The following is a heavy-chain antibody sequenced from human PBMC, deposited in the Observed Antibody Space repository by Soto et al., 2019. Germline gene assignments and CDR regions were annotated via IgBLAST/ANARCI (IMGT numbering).Heavy chain of an antibody. J-gene: IGHJ6*02. CDR3: VKDGSSGWPYYYGMDV. CDR1: GFTFSSYG. CDR2: ISYDGRNK. D-gene: IGHD6-19*01. V-gene: IGHV3-30*18. Sequence: QVQLVESGGGGVQPGRSLRLSCAASGFTFSSYGMHWVRQAPGKGLEWVAVISYDGRNKYYADSVKGRFTISRDNSKNSLYRQMSSLRAEDTAVYYCVKDGSSGWPYYYGMDVWGQGTTVTVSS.